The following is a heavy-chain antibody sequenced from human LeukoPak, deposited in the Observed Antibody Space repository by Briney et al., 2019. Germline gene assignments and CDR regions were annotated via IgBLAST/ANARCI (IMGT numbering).Heavy chain of an antibody. CDR3: ARETGAAAGPFTYYYYMDV. CDR2: IYYSGST. D-gene: IGHD6-13*01. Sequence: SETLSLTCTVSGGSISSSSYYWGWIRQPPGKGLEWIGSIYYSGSTYYNPSLKSRVTISVDTSKNQFSLKLSSVTAADTAVYYCARETGAAAGPFTYYYYMDVWGKGTTVTVSS. V-gene: IGHV4-39*07. J-gene: IGHJ6*03. CDR1: GGSISSSSYY.